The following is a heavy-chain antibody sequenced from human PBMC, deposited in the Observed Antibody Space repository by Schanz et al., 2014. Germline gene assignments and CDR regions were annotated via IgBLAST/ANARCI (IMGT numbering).Heavy chain of an antibody. Sequence: EVQLVESGGGLVQPGGSLRLSCAASGFTFSSYSMNWVRQAPGKGLEWVSYISSSSSTRYYADSVKGRFTISRDNAKNSLFLQMNSLRAEDTAVYYCAKDSYSSGWRGDYFDEWGQGTLVTVAS. CDR2: ISSSSSTR. D-gene: IGHD6-25*01. J-gene: IGHJ4*02. CDR3: AKDSYSSGWRGDYFDE. V-gene: IGHV3-48*01. CDR1: GFTFSSYS.